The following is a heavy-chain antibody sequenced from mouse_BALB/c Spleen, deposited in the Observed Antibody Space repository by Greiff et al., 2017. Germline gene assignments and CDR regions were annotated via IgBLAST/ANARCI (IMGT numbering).Heavy chain of an antibody. CDR1: GFSLTSYG. D-gene: IGHD1-1*01. J-gene: IGHJ2*01. Sequence: QVQLKESGPGLVAPSQSLSITCTVSGFSLTSYGVHWVRQPPGKGLEWLGVIWAGGSTNYNSALMSRLSISKDNSKSQVFLKMNSLQTDDTAMYYCARDREYYGSSLYFDYWGQGTTLTVSS. CDR2: IWAGGST. CDR3: ARDREYYGSSLYFDY. V-gene: IGHV2-9*02.